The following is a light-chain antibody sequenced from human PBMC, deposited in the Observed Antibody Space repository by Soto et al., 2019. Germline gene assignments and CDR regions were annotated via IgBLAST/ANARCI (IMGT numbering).Light chain of an antibody. V-gene: IGLV4-60*02. CDR2: LEGSGSY. CDR1: SGHSSYI. Sequence: QSVLTQSSSASASLGSSVKLTCTLSSGHSSYIIAWHQQQPGKAPRYLMKLEGSGSYNKGSGVPDRFSGSSSGADRYLTISNXQFEDEADYYCETWDSNTRVFGGGTKLTVL. CDR3: ETWDSNTRV. J-gene: IGLJ3*02.